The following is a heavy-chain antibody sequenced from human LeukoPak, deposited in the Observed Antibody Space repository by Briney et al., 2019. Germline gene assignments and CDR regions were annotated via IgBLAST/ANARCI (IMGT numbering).Heavy chain of an antibody. D-gene: IGHD7-27*01. Sequence: ASVKVSCKASGYTFTGYDFNWVRQATGQRPEWMGWMSPNSGDTGYAQKFQDRVTMTRNTSISAAYMELSSLRSDDTAVYYCARGPPNWGYDYWGPGTLVTVSS. J-gene: IGHJ4*02. V-gene: IGHV1-8*01. CDR3: ARGPPNWGYDY. CDR2: MSPNSGDT. CDR1: GYTFTGYD.